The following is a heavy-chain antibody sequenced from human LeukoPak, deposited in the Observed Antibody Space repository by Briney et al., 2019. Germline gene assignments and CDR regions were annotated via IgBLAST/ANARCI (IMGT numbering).Heavy chain of an antibody. CDR2: ISYDGSNK. CDR3: TRDLMDYDVSTGLHHYYMDV. D-gene: IGHD3-9*01. J-gene: IGHJ6*02. Sequence: GGSLRLSCAASGFTFSSYAMHWVRQAPGKGLEWVAVISYDGSNKYYADSVRGRFTISRDNAKNTLYLQMNTLRVEDTAVYYCTRDLMDYDVSTGLHHYYMDVWGQGTTVTVSS. V-gene: IGHV3-30-3*01. CDR1: GFTFSSYA.